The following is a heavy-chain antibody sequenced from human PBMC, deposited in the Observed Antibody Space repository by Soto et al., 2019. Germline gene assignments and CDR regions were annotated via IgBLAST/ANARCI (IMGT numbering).Heavy chain of an antibody. CDR3: AIVTWPYDALDI. Sequence: QVQLVESGGGLVKPGGSLRLSCAASGFTFSDYYMSWIRQAPGKGLEWISYISGSDNSIYYADSMKGRFTISRDNAKQSLYLQANSLRAEDTAVYYCAIVTWPYDALDIWGQGTMVTVSS. CDR2: ISGSDNSI. D-gene: IGHD2-21*02. J-gene: IGHJ3*02. V-gene: IGHV3-11*01. CDR1: GFTFSDYY.